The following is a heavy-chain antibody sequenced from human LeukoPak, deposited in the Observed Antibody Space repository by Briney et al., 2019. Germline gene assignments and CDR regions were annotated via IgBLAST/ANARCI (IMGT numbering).Heavy chain of an antibody. J-gene: IGHJ4*02. CDR3: AKGRSELVRGVIDY. Sequence: PGGSLRLSCAASGFTFDDYTMHWVRQAPGKGLEWVSLISWDGGSTYYADSVKGRFTISRDNSKNSLYLQMNSLRTEDTALYYCAKGRSELVRGVIDYWGQGTLVTVSS. CDR2: ISWDGGST. CDR1: GFTFDDYT. V-gene: IGHV3-43*01. D-gene: IGHD3-10*01.